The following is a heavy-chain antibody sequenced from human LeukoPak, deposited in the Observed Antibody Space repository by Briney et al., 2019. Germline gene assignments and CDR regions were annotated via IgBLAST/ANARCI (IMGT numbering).Heavy chain of an antibody. CDR2: ISGSGGST. CDR1: GFTFSSYA. Sequence: GGSLRLSCAASGFTFSSYAMSWVRQAPGKGLEWVSAISGSGGSTYYADSVKGRFTISRDNSKNTLYLQMNSLRAEDTAVYYCANNNPVAVAGRIYYYYYMEVWGKGTTVTVSS. CDR3: ANNNPVAVAGRIYYYYYMEV. D-gene: IGHD6-19*01. J-gene: IGHJ6*03. V-gene: IGHV3-23*01.